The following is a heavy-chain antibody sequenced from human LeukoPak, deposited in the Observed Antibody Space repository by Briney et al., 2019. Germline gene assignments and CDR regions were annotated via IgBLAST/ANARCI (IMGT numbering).Heavy chain of an antibody. CDR3: VRGYCSSTRCHYYFDS. Sequence: PGGSVRLSCMASGFTFTSYGMNWVRQAPGKGLEWVSYISSSSNHIYYADSVRGRFTISRDNAKNSLYLQMNSLSAQGTAVYYCVRGYCSSTRCHYYFDSWVQGRVFTVSS. V-gene: IGHV3-21*01. CDR1: GFTFTSYG. J-gene: IGHJ4*02. D-gene: IGHD2-2*01. CDR2: ISSSSNHI.